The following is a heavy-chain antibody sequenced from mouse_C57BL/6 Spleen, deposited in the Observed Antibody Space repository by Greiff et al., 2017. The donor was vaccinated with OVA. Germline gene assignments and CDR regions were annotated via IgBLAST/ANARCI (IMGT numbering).Heavy chain of an antibody. J-gene: IGHJ4*01. CDR3: VIYDGYLYAMDY. V-gene: IGHV3-6*01. CDR2: ISYDGSN. Sequence: VQLQQSGPGLVKPSQSLSLTCSVTGYSITSGYYWNWIRQFPGNKLEWMGYISYDGSNNYNPSLKNRISITRDTSKNQFFLKLNSVTTEDTATYYCVIYDGYLYAMDYWGQGTSVTVSS. D-gene: IGHD2-3*01. CDR1: GYSITSGYY.